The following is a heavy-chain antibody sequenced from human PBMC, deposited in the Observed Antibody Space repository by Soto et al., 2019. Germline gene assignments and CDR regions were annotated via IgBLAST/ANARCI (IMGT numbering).Heavy chain of an antibody. CDR3: ANGGGGYSYRPFYYGMDV. J-gene: IGHJ6*02. CDR2: ISYDGSNK. Sequence: PGGSLRLSCAASGFTFSSYGMHWVRQAPGKGLEWVAVISYDGSNKYYADSVKGRFTISRDNSKNTLYLQMNSLRAEDTAVYYCANGGGGYSYRPFYYGMDVWGQGTTVTVSS. V-gene: IGHV3-30*18. D-gene: IGHD5-18*01. CDR1: GFTFSSYG.